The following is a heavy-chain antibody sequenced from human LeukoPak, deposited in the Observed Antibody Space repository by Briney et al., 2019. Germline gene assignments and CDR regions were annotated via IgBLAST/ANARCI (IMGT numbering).Heavy chain of an antibody. J-gene: IGHJ6*02. D-gene: IGHD5-18*01. V-gene: IGHV4-34*01. CDR2: INHSAST. CDR3: AKGGYSYGYGTLYYYYYGMGV. CDR1: GGSFSGYY. Sequence: SETLSLTCAIYGGSFSGYYWSWIRQPPGKGLEWIGEINHSASTNYNPSLKSRVTISVDTSKNQFSLKLSSVTAADTAVYYCAKGGYSYGYGTLYYYYYGMGVWGQGTTVTVSS.